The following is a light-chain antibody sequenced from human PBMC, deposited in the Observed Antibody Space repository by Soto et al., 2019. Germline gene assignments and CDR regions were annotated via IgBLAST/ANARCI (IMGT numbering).Light chain of an antibody. CDR3: QQYNNWPRT. CDR1: QSVSNN. J-gene: IGKJ1*01. V-gene: IGKV3-15*01. CDR2: GAS. Sequence: IVMTQSPATLPVSPGERATLSCRASQSVSNNLAWYQQKPGQAPRLLIYGASTRATGIPARFSGSGSGTEFTLTISSLQSEDFALYYCQQYNNWPRTFGQGTKVDIK.